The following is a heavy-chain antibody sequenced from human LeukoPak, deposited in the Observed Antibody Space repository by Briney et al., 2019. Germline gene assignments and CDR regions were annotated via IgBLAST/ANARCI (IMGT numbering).Heavy chain of an antibody. J-gene: IGHJ4*02. D-gene: IGHD6-19*01. Sequence: GGSLRLSCAASGFTFSSYAMHWVRQAPGKGLEGVAVISYDGSNKYYADSVKGRFTISRHNSKNTLYLQMNSLRAEDTAVYYCARDGTRYSSGWSPDFDYWGQGTLVTVSS. CDR3: ARDGTRYSSGWSPDFDY. CDR2: ISYDGSNK. CDR1: GFTFSSYA. V-gene: IGHV3-30*04.